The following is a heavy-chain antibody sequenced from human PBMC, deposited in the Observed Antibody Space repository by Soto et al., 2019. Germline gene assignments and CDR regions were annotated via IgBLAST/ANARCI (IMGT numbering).Heavy chain of an antibody. Sequence: PGGSLRLSCVASGFTFSSYGIHWVRQAPGKGLERVALIWGDGTNEDYADSVEGRFTVSKDNSKNTVYLEMNSLRVEDTAVYYWAVLHSSSTSYIDCWGQGALVTVSS. CDR3: AVLHSSSTSYIDC. J-gene: IGHJ4*02. CDR1: GFTFSSYG. V-gene: IGHV3-30*02. CDR2: IWGDGTNE. D-gene: IGHD6-13*01.